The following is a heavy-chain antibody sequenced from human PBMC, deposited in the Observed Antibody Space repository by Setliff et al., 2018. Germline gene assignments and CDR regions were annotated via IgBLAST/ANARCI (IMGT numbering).Heavy chain of an antibody. CDR3: ARVGFRGVMSAYFDF. CDR2: IIPLSDIT. D-gene: IGHD3-10*01. CDR1: GGAFTSHG. J-gene: IGHJ4*02. Sequence: SVKVSCKVSGGAFTSHGVSWVRQAPGQGLERMGGIIPLSDITSYAQTLQGRVTIAADKSTNTVNMELSSLRSEDTAVYYCARVGFRGVMSAYFDFWGQGTQVTVSS. V-gene: IGHV1-69*10.